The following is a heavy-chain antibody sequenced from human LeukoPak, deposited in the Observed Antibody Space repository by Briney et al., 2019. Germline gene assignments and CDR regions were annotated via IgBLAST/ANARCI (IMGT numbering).Heavy chain of an antibody. CDR3: ASNYGSGSRLDY. Sequence: RASVKVSCKASGGTFSSYAISWVRQAPGQGLEWMGGIIPIFGTANYAQKFQGRVTITADESTSTACMELSSLRSEGTAVYYCASNYGSGSRLDYWGQGTLVTVSS. CDR1: GGTFSSYA. CDR2: IIPIFGTA. V-gene: IGHV1-69*13. J-gene: IGHJ4*02. D-gene: IGHD3-10*01.